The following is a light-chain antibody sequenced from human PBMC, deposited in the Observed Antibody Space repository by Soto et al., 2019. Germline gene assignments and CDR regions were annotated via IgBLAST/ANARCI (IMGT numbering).Light chain of an antibody. CDR2: KAS. J-gene: IGKJ1*01. CDR3: QQYCYLWT. V-gene: IGKV1-5*03. CDR1: QSINNY. Sequence: DIQLTQSPSTLSASVGDRVTISCRASQSINNYLAWYQQKPGKAPKLLIYKASTLESGVPSTFSGSGSGTECSLNISSLQPDDFATYYCQQYCYLWTFGQGTKVEIK.